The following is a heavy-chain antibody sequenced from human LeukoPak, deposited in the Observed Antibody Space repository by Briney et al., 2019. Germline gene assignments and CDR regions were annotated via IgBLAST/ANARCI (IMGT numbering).Heavy chain of an antibody. J-gene: IGHJ5*02. CDR3: ARDNDERQQWPSYNWFDP. D-gene: IGHD6-19*01. CDR2: INPNSGGT. Sequence: GASVKVSCKASGYTFTGYYMHWVRQAPGQGLEWMGWINPNSGGTNYAQNFQGRVTMTRDTSISTAYMELSRLRSDDTAVYYCARDNDERQQWPSYNWFDPWGHGTLVTVSS. V-gene: IGHV1-2*02. CDR1: GYTFTGYY.